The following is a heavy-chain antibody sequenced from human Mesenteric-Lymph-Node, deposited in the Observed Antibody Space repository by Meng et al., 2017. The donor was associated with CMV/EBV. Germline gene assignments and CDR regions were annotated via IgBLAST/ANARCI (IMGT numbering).Heavy chain of an antibody. CDR3: TRGQSGYGRFDS. CDR2: INSDASST. Sequence: GGSLRLSCAASGFIFSSHWMHWVRQAPGQGLVWVSRINSDASSTSYANSVKGRFTITRDNAKDTLYLQMNSLRDEDTAVYYCTRGQSGYGRFDSWGQGTLVTVSS. CDR1: GFIFSSHW. V-gene: IGHV3-74*01. J-gene: IGHJ5*01. D-gene: IGHD5-12*01.